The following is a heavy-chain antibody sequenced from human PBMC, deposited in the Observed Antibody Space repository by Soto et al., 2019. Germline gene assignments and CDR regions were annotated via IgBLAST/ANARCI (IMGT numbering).Heavy chain of an antibody. V-gene: IGHV1-2*04. CDR2: INPNSGGT. CDR3: ARDLIHYDILTGTAVTSRGMDV. CDR1: GYIFPGYY. Sequence: ASVKVSCKASGYIFPGYYMHWVRQAPGQGLEWMGWINPNSGGTNYAQKFQGWVTMTRDTSISTAYMELSRLRSDDTAVYYCARDLIHYDILTGTAVTSRGMDVWGQGTTVTVSS. J-gene: IGHJ6*02. D-gene: IGHD3-9*01.